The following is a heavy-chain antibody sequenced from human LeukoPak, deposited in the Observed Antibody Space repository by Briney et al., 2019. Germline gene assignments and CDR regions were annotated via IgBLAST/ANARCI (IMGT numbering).Heavy chain of an antibody. V-gene: IGHV4-59*05. Sequence: SETLSLTCTVSSGSISGYYWSWIRQPPGKGLEWIGSIYYSGSTYYNPSLKSRVTISVDTSKNQFSLKLSSVTAADTAVYHCARVSSSSRPNFDYWGQGTLVTVSS. D-gene: IGHD6-6*01. J-gene: IGHJ4*02. CDR3: ARVSSSSRPNFDY. CDR1: SGSISGYY. CDR2: IYYSGST.